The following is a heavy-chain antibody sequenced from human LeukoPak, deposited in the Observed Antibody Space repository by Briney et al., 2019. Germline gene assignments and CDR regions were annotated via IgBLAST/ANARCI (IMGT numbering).Heavy chain of an antibody. CDR3: ARLPDYGDYDDY. J-gene: IGHJ4*02. CDR2: IYYSGST. D-gene: IGHD4-17*01. Sequence: PSETLSLTCTVSGGSISSYYWSWIRQPPGKGLEWIGYIYYSGSTNYNPSLKSRVTISVDTSKNQFSLKLSSVTAADTAVYYCARLPDYGDYDDYWGQGTLVTVSS. V-gene: IGHV4-59*01. CDR1: GGSISSYY.